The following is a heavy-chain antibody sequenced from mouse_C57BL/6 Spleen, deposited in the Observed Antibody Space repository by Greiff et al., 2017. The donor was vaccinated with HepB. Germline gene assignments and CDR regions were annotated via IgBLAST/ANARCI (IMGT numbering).Heavy chain of an antibody. CDR1: GYTFTSYT. Sequence: QVQLQQSGAELARPGASVKMSCKASGYTFTSYTMHWVKQRPGQGLEWIGYINPSSGYTKYNQKFKDKATLTADKSSSTAYMQLSSLTSEDSAVYYCAPYDGYSPYYFDYWGQGTTLTVSS. CDR3: APYDGYSPYYFDY. D-gene: IGHD2-3*01. V-gene: IGHV1-4*01. J-gene: IGHJ2*01. CDR2: INPSSGYT.